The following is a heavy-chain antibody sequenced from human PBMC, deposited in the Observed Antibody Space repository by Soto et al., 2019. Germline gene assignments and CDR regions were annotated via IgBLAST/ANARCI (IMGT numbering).Heavy chain of an antibody. CDR3: ARIRYYDYIWGLGSFDY. J-gene: IGHJ4*02. V-gene: IGHV4-39*01. Sequence: QLQLQESGPGLVKPSETLSLTCTVSGGSISSSSYYWGWIRQPPGKGLEWIGSIYYSGSTYYNPSLKSRVTISVDTSKNQFSLKLSSVTAADTAVYYCARIRYYDYIWGLGSFDYWGQGTLVTVSS. CDR2: IYYSGST. CDR1: GGSISSSSYY. D-gene: IGHD3-16*01.